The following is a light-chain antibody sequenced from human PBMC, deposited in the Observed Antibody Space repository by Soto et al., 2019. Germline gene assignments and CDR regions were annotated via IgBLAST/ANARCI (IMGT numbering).Light chain of an antibody. CDR2: EVS. CDR1: RDDIGAYNY. CDR3: SSYAGSSTV. V-gene: IGLV2-14*01. J-gene: IGLJ1*01. Sequence: QSVLTQPASVSGSPGQSITISCAGTRDDIGAYNYVSWYQQHPGKAPKLMIYEVSYRPSGVPDRFSGSKSGNTASLTVSGLQAEDEADYYCSSYAGSSTVFGNGTKVNVL.